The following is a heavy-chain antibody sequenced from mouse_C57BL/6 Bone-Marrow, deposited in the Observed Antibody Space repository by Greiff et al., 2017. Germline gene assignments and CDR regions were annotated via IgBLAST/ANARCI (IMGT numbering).Heavy chain of an antibody. V-gene: IGHV7-3*01. J-gene: IGHJ1*03. D-gene: IGHD1-1*01. CDR2: IRNKANGYTT. CDR1: GFTFTDYY. Sequence: EVQLVESGGGLVQPGGSLSLSCAASGFTFTDYYMSWVRQPPGKALEWLGFIRNKANGYTTEYSASVKGLFTISRDNSQSILYLQMNALRAEDSATYYCARCYYGSSYWYFDVWGTGTTVTVSS. CDR3: ARCYYGSSYWYFDV.